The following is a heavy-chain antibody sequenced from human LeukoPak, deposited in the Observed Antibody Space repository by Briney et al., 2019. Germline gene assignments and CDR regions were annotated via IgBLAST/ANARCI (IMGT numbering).Heavy chain of an antibody. Sequence: GGSLRLSCAASGFTFSSYWMSWVRQAPGKGLEWVANIKQDGSEKYYVDSVKGRFTISRDNAKNSLYLQMNSLRAEDTAVYYCARDREDIVVLPGAKRKTWYFDSWGQGTLVTVSS. CDR1: GFTFSSYW. J-gene: IGHJ4*02. CDR2: IKQDGSEK. D-gene: IGHD2-2*01. V-gene: IGHV3-7*01. CDR3: ARDREDIVVLPGAKRKTWYFDS.